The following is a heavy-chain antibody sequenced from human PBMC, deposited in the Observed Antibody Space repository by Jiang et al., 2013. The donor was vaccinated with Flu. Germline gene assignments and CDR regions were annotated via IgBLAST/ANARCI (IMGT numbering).Heavy chain of an antibody. CDR2: IYYSGST. Sequence: LLKPSETLSLTCTVSGGSISSSSYYWGWIRQPPGKGLEWIGSIYYSGSTYYNPSLKSRVTISVDTSKNQFSLKLSSVTAADTAVYYCAGLRYRGVIHYFDYWGQGTLVTVSS. V-gene: IGHV4-39*07. CDR1: GGSISSSSYY. D-gene: IGHD3-10*01. J-gene: IGHJ4*02. CDR3: AGLRYRGVIHYFDY.